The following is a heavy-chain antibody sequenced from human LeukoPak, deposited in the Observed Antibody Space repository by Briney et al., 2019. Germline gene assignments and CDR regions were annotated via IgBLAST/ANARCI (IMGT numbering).Heavy chain of an antibody. Sequence: GGSLRLSCAASGFTFSSCEMNWVRQAPGEGLEWVSYISSSGSTIYYADSVKGRFTISRDNARNSLYLQMNSLRAEDTAVYYCASPDGYNWDYWGQGTLVTVSS. J-gene: IGHJ4*02. CDR3: ASPDGYNWDY. D-gene: IGHD5-24*01. CDR1: GFTFSSCE. CDR2: ISSSGSTI. V-gene: IGHV3-48*03.